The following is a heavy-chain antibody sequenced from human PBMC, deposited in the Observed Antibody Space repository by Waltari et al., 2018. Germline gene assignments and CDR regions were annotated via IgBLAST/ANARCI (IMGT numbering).Heavy chain of an antibody. CDR3: AKANLRHCSGGACSFHYYFAMDV. CDR1: GFTFDDYA. V-gene: IGHV3-9*01. D-gene: IGHD2-15*01. Sequence: EEQLVESGGGLVQPGRSLRLSCVASGFTFDDYAMHWVRQTPGKGLEWVSGISWSSGSLDYADSVKGRFAISRDNAKNTLYLQMNNLRLEDTALYYCAKANLRHCSGGACSFHYYFAMDVWGHGTTVTVSS. J-gene: IGHJ6*02. CDR2: ISWSSGSL.